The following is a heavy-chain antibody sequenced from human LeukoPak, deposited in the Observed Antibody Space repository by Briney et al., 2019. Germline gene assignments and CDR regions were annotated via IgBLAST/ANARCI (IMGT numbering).Heavy chain of an antibody. V-gene: IGHV4-59*11. CDR2: ISYIGST. Sequence: PSETLSLTCTVSGDSFSSHYWTWIRQPPGKGLEWIGYISYIGSTNYSPSLKSRANISVDTSKNQFSVKLSSVTAADTAVYYCARVVAGCSSTSCYGGSYYYYGMDVWGQGTTVIVSS. CDR1: GDSFSSHY. D-gene: IGHD2-2*01. CDR3: ARVVAGCSSTSCYGGSYYYYGMDV. J-gene: IGHJ6*02.